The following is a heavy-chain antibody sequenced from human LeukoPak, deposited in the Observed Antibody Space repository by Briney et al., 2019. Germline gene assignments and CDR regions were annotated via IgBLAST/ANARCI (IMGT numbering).Heavy chain of an antibody. D-gene: IGHD3-3*01. V-gene: IGHV4-39*01. Sequence: SETLSLTCTLSGGSITTESYYWAWIRQPPGKGLDWIGSVFHSGHTYYNPSLKSRVTISVVRSKTQFSLMLGSVTAADTAMYYCARANYDFWSRLDPHYYYMDIWGTGTAVTVSS. CDR2: VFHSGHT. J-gene: IGHJ6*03. CDR1: GGSITTESYY. CDR3: ARANYDFWSRLDPHYYYMDI.